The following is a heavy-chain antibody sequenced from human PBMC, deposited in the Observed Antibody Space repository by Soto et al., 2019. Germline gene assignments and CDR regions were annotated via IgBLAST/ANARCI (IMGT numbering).Heavy chain of an antibody. V-gene: IGHV1-3*01. CDR2: INAGNGNT. CDR3: SIICCSGYICFLYYFMYV. J-gene: IGHJ6*02. Sequence: QVQLVQSGAEVKKPGASVKVSCKASGYSFTSYAMHWVRQAPGQRLEWMGWINAGNGNTKYSQKFQGRVTITRDTFASAAYMELSSLRSVDTAVYYRSIICCSGYICFLYYFMYVWGQGTTVTVSS. D-gene: IGHD3-22*01. CDR1: GYSFTSYA.